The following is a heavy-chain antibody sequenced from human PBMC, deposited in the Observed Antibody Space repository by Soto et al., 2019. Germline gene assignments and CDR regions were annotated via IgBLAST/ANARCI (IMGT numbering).Heavy chain of an antibody. CDR1: GGSFSGYY. V-gene: IGHV4-34*01. CDR3: ARGRLLPLRFLEWLFAAFDI. Sequence: QVQLQQWGAGLLKPSETLSLTCAVYGGSFSGYYWSWIRQPPGKGLEWIGEINHSGSTNYNPSLKSRVTISVDTSKNQFSLKLSSVTAADTAVYYCARGRLLPLRFLEWLFAAFDIWGQGTMVTVSS. D-gene: IGHD3-3*01. CDR2: INHSGST. J-gene: IGHJ3*02.